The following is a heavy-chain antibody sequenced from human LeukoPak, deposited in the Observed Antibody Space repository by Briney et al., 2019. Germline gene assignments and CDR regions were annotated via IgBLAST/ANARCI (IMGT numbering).Heavy chain of an antibody. V-gene: IGHV4-34*01. CDR2: INHSGST. J-gene: IGHJ4*02. CDR3: ARGPPTDYYDSSGFYYVFDY. Sequence: SETLSLTSAVYGGSFSGHYWSWLRQPPGKGLEWIGEINHSGSTNYNPSLKSRVTISVDTSKNQFSLKLSSVTAADTAVYFCARGPPTDYYDSSGFYYVFDYWGQGTLVTVSS. CDR1: GGSFSGHY. D-gene: IGHD3-22*01.